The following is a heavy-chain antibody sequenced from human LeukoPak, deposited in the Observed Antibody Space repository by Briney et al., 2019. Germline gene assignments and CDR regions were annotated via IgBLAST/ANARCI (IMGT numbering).Heavy chain of an antibody. Sequence: GESLKISCKASGYNFTSYWIAWVRQMPGKGLERMRIIYPGDSDTRYSPSFQGQVTISADKSISTAYVQWSSLKASDTAMYYCARLMAGGTYRAAFDIWGQGTMVTVSS. V-gene: IGHV5-51*01. CDR2: IYPGDSDT. J-gene: IGHJ3*02. CDR1: GYNFTSYW. CDR3: ARLMAGGTYRAAFDI. D-gene: IGHD1-1*01.